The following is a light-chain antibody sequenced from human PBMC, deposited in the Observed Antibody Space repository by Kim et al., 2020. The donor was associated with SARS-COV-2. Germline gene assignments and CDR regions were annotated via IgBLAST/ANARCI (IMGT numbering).Light chain of an antibody. V-gene: IGKV3D-11*01. CDR1: QGGDGQ. CDR3: QQGSHWPT. CDR2: DAT. Sequence: APGGKGNLSCGGRQGGDGQLGVYQQKPGPGSRLLIYDATNRATGIPARFSASESGTDFTLTISSLEPEDFAVYYCQQGSHWPTFGGGTKVDIK. J-gene: IGKJ4*01.